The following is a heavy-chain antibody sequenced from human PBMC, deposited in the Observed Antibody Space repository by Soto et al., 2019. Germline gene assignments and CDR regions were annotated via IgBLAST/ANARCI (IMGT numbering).Heavy chain of an antibody. CDR1: GYSFTSYW. CDR3: ARPKGDYSTPFDY. J-gene: IGHJ4*02. V-gene: IGHV5-51*01. CDR2: IYPGDSDT. D-gene: IGHD4-17*01. Sequence: GELLKISCKGSGYSFTSYWIGWVRQMPGKGLEWMGIIYPGDSDTRYSPSFQGQVTISADKSISTAYLQWSSLKASDSALYYCARPKGDYSTPFDYWGQGTLVTVSS.